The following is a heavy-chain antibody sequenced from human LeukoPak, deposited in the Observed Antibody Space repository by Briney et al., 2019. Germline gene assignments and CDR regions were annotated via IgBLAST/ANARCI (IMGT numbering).Heavy chain of an antibody. CDR2: ISGSGGST. D-gene: IGHD4-17*01. CDR1: GFTFSSYA. V-gene: IGHV3-23*01. J-gene: IGHJ4*02. CDR3: AHGYGDYVF. Sequence: PGGSLRLSCAASGFTFSSYAMTWVRQAPGKGLDWVSGISGSGGSTYYADSVKGRFTISRDNSKNTLYLQMNSLRAEDTAVYYCAHGYGDYVFWGQGTLVTVSS.